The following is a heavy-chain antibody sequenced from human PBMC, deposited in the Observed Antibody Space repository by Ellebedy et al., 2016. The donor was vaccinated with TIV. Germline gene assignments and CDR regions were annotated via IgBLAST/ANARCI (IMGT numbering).Heavy chain of an antibody. CDR3: ARVTGYSSTWYLGYYYYGLDV. CDR1: GFTFSDYY. D-gene: IGHD6-13*01. V-gene: IGHV3-11*06. CDR2: ISSSSSYT. J-gene: IGHJ6*02. Sequence: GGSLRLSCAASGFTFSDYYMSWIRQAPGKGLEWVSYISSSSSYTNYADSVKGRFTISRDNAKNSLYLQINSLRAEDTAVYYCARVTGYSSTWYLGYYYYGLDVWGQGTTVTVSS.